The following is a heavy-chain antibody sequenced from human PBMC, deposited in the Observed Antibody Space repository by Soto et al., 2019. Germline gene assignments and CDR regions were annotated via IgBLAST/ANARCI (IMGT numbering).Heavy chain of an antibody. CDR3: ARDFPVFDY. CDR1: GFTLSSYL. CDR2: IKQDGSEK. Sequence: LXLSCAASGFTLSSYLMSWVRQAPGKGLEWVANIKQDGSEKYYVDSVKGRFTISRDNAKNSLYLQMNSLRAEDTAVYYCARDFPVFDYWGQGTLVTVSS. V-gene: IGHV3-7*01. J-gene: IGHJ4*02.